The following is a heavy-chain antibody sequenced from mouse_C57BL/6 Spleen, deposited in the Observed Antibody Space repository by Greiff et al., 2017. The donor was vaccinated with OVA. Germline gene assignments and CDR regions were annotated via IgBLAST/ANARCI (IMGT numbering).Heavy chain of an antibody. CDR2: IDPSDSYT. CDR3: ARRGSNYFWYCDV. J-gene: IGHJ1*03. Sequence: QVQLQQPGAELVKPGASVKLSCKASGYTFTSYWMQWVKQRPGQGLEWIGEIDPSDSYTNYNQKFKGKATLTVDTSSSTAYMQLSSLTSEDSAVYYCARRGSNYFWYCDVWGTGTTVTVSS. D-gene: IGHD2-5*01. CDR1: GYTFTSYW. V-gene: IGHV1-50*01.